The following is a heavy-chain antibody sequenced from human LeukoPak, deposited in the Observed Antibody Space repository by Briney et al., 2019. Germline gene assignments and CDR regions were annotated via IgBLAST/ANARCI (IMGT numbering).Heavy chain of an antibody. J-gene: IGHJ4*02. Sequence: ASVKVSCKASGYTFTSYGISWVRQAPGQGLEWMGWISAYNGNTNYAQKLQGRVTMTADTSTITAYMELRSLRSDDTAVYYCARDFGGIAAAVNDYWGQGTLVTVSS. CDR3: ARDFGGIAAAVNDY. D-gene: IGHD6-13*01. CDR2: ISAYNGNT. CDR1: GYTFTSYG. V-gene: IGHV1-18*01.